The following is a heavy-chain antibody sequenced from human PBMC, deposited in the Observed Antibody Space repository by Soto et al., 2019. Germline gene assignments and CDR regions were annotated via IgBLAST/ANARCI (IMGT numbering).Heavy chain of an antibody. V-gene: IGHV3-30*04. J-gene: IGHJ5*02. D-gene: IGHD3-10*01. CDR1: GFSFSHYA. CDR2: ISYDGENQ. CDR3: VSPHSESSNAFDL. Sequence: GGSLRLSCAASGFSFSHYAMHWVRQPPGKGLEWVALISYDGENQYFTDSVRGRFTISRDNSKTAVYLEMNDLRLDDTATYYCVSPHSESSNAFDLWGQGTLVTVSS.